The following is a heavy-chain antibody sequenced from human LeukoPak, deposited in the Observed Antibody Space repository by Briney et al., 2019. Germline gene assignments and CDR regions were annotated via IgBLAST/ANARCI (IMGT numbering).Heavy chain of an antibody. V-gene: IGHV4-4*07. D-gene: IGHD6-13*01. J-gene: IGHJ5*01. Sequence: KPSETLSLTCTVSGGSISSYYWSWIRQPAGKGLEWIGRVYSSGSTKYNPSLKSRVTMSVDTSKNQFSLKLSSVTAADTAVYYCARGDSGYSGNWYDYWGQGTLVTVSS. CDR1: GGSISSYY. CDR2: VYSSGST. CDR3: ARGDSGYSGNWYDY.